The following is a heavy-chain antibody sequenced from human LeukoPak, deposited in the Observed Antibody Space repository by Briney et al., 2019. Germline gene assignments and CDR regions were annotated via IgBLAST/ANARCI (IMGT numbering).Heavy chain of an antibody. CDR1: GFTFSSYG. Sequence: PGGSLRLSCAASGFTFSSYGMHWVRQAPGKGLEGVAVISYDGSNKYYADSVKGRFTISRDNSKNTLYLQMNSLRAEDTAVYYCARGTFGSGSYYNEGINYWGQGTLVTVSS. V-gene: IGHV3-30*03. J-gene: IGHJ4*02. CDR3: ARGTFGSGSYYNEGINY. CDR2: ISYDGSNK. D-gene: IGHD3-10*01.